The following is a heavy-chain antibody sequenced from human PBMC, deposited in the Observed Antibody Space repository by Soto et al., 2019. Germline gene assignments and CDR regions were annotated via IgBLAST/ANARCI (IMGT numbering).Heavy chain of an antibody. CDR3: AREVGYGDFSAALLD. CDR1: GGTFSSHS. J-gene: IGHJ4*02. D-gene: IGHD2-21*01. V-gene: IGHV1-69*01. Sequence: VQLMQSGAEVKKPGSSVKVSCKASGGTFSSHSINWVRQAPGQGLEWMGGIITLFGTSNYAQNFQGRVTITADQSKSTAYMELNSLTSDDTAVYYCAREVGYGDFSAALLDWCQGTLVTVSS. CDR2: IITLFGTS.